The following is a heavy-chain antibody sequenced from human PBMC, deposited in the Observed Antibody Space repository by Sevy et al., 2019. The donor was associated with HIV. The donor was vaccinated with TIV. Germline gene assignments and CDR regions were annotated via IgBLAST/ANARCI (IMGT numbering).Heavy chain of an antibody. CDR1: GGTFSNYA. CDR2: FIPMFDTA. CDR3: AVSYFDSSGYSPLFYYGMDV. D-gene: IGHD3-22*01. J-gene: IGHJ6*02. Sequence: ASVKVSCKASGGTFSNYAISWVRQAPGQGLEWMGGFIPMFDTANYAQKFQGKVTLTADGSTTTAYMELSSLSFDDTAVYYCAVSYFDSSGYSPLFYYGMDVWGQGTTVTVSS. V-gene: IGHV1-69*13.